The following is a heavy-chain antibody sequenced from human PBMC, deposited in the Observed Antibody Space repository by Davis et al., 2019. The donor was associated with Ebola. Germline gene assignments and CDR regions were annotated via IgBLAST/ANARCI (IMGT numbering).Heavy chain of an antibody. V-gene: IGHV4-61*08. D-gene: IGHD4-17*01. Sequence: SETLSLTCTVSGGSISSGDYYWSWIRQPPGKGLEWIGNIHYLGNTNYNPSLKSRVTMSVDTSKNQFSLKLSSMTAADTAVYYCARGNYGDYIVLYYYNMDVWGQGTTVTVSS. CDR1: GGSISSGDYY. CDR2: IHYLGNT. J-gene: IGHJ6*02. CDR3: ARGNYGDYIVLYYYNMDV.